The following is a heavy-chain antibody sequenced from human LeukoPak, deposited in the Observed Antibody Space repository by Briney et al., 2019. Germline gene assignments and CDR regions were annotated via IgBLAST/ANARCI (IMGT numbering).Heavy chain of an antibody. V-gene: IGHV1-18*01. CDR3: TTVEREYFDTSGYFDY. D-gene: IGHD3-22*01. CDR1: GYTFTSYG. Sequence: GASVKVSCKASGYTFTSYGISWVRQAPGQGLEWMGWISAYNGNTNYAQKLQGRVTMTTDTSTSTAYMELRSLRSDDTAVYYCTTVEREYFDTSGYFDYWGPGTLVTVSS. J-gene: IGHJ4*02. CDR2: ISAYNGNT.